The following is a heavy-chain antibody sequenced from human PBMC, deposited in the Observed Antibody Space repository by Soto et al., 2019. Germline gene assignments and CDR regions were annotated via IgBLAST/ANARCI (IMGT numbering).Heavy chain of an antibody. Sequence: SETLSLTCNVSGGSISSGGYYWGWIRQPPGKGLEWIGTIYYTGNPYYDPSLKSRVTISVDTSKNQFSLKLSSVTAADTAVYYCSRHSSDTSRYYFDYWGQGTLVTVSS. CDR2: IYYTGNP. D-gene: IGHD2-2*01. V-gene: IGHV4-39*01. J-gene: IGHJ4*02. CDR1: GGSISSGGYY. CDR3: SRHSSDTSRYYFDY.